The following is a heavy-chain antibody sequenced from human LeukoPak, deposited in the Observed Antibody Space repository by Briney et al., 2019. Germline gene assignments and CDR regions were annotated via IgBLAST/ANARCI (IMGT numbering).Heavy chain of an antibody. V-gene: IGHV4-34*01. CDR3: ARQGGPLYYFDY. J-gene: IGHJ4*02. CDR2: INHSGST. D-gene: IGHD6-25*01. CDR1: GGSFSGYY. Sequence: PSETLSLTCAVYGGSFSGYYWSWIRQPPGKGLEWIGEINHSGSTNYNPSLKSRVTISVDTSKNQFSLKLSSVTAADTAVYYCARQGGPLYYFDYWGQGTLVTVSS.